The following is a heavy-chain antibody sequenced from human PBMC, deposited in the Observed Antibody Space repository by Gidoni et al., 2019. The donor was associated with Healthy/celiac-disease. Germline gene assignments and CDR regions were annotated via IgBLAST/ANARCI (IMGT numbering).Heavy chain of an antibody. V-gene: IGHV1-24*01. CDR1: GYTLTELS. D-gene: IGHD3-10*01. Sequence: QVQLVQSGAEVKKPGASVKVSCKVSGYTLTELSMHWVRQAPGKGLEWMGGFDPEDGETIYAQKFQGRVTMTEDTSTDTAYMELSSLRSEDTAVYYCATDSYARAGFSYYYYGMDVWGQGTTVTVSS. CDR3: ATDSYARAGFSYYYYGMDV. CDR2: FDPEDGET. J-gene: IGHJ6*02.